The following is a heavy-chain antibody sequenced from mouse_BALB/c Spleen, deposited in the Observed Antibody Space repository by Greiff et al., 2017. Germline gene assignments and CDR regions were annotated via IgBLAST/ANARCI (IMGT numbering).Heavy chain of an antibody. V-gene: IGHV3-5*02. CDR2: IYYSGTI. D-gene: IGHD2-2*01. Sequence: EVHLVESGPGLVKPSQTVSLTCTVTGISITTGNYRWSWIRQFPGNKLEWIGYIYYSGTITYNPSLTSRTTITRDTSKNQFFLEMNSLTAEDTATYYCARDYGYEEYYYAMDYWGQGTSVTVSS. CDR1: GISITTGNYR. CDR3: ARDYGYEEYYYAMDY. J-gene: IGHJ4*01.